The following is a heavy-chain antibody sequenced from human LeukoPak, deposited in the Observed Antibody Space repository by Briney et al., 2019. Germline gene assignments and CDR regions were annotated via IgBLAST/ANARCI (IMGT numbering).Heavy chain of an antibody. V-gene: IGHV3-53*01. D-gene: IGHD6-13*01. Sequence: GGSLRLSCAASGFTVSTNYMSWVRQAPGKGLDWVSVIYTGGVTYYADSVKGRFTISRDNSKNTLYLQMNSLRAEDTAVYYCARTNIAGTGYFDYWGQGTLVTVSS. J-gene: IGHJ4*02. CDR3: ARTNIAGTGYFDY. CDR1: GFTVSTNY. CDR2: IYTGGVT.